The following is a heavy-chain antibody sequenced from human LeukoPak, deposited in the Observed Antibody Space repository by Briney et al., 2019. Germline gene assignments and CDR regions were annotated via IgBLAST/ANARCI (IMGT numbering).Heavy chain of an antibody. J-gene: IGHJ5*02. Sequence: PGGSLRLSCAASGFTFSSYAMSWVRQAPGKGLEWVSDISGSGGSTYYADSVKGRFTISRDNSKNTLYLQMNSLRAEDTAVYYCASQPFDWSPSLNWFDPWGQGTLVTVSS. CDR2: ISGSGGST. D-gene: IGHD3-9*01. CDR3: ASQPFDWSPSLNWFDP. V-gene: IGHV3-23*01. CDR1: GFTFSSYA.